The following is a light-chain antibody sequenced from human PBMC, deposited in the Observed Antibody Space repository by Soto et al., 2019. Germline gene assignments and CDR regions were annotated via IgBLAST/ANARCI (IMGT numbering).Light chain of an antibody. V-gene: IGKV1-6*01. CDR3: LQDYSYPLT. CDR2: AAS. J-gene: IGKJ2*01. CDR1: QGIRND. Sequence: AIQMTQSPASLSASVGDRVTLTCRASQGIRNDLGWYQQKPGKAPKLLIYAASSLQSGVPSRFSGGGSGTDFTLTSSSLQPEDVSTYYCLQDYSYPLTFGEGTRLEIK.